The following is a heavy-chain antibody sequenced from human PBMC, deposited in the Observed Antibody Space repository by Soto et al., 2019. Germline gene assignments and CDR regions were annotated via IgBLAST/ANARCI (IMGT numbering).Heavy chain of an antibody. D-gene: IGHD3-3*01. CDR3: ARLTRVRVRGAFDI. J-gene: IGHJ3*02. V-gene: IGHV4-39*01. CDR1: GGSISSSSYY. CDR2: IYYSGST. Sequence: QLQLQESGPGLVKPSETLSLTCTVSGGSISSSSYYWGWIRQPPGKGLEWIGSIYYSGSTYYNPSLKSRVTISVDTSKNQLSLKLSSVTAADTAVYYCARLTRVRVRGAFDIWGQGTMVTVSS.